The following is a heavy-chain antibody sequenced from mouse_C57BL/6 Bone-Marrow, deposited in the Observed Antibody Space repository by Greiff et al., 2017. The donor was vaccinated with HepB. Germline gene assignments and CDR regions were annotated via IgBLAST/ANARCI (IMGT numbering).Heavy chain of an antibody. V-gene: IGHV2-4*01. J-gene: IGHJ4*01. D-gene: IGHD4-1*01. CDR3: AKPLTGTDAMDY. CDR2: IWSGGST. Sequence: VKLMESGPGLVQPSQSLSITCTVSGFSLTSYGVHWVRQPPGKGLEWLGVIWSGGSTDYNAAFISRLSISKDNSKSQVFFKMNSLQADDTAIYYCAKPLTGTDAMDYWGQGTSVTVSS. CDR1: GFSLTSYG.